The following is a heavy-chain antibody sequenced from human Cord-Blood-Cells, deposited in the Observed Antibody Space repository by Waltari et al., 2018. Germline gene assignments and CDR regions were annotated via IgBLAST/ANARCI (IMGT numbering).Heavy chain of an antibody. CDR1: GGSISSSSYY. CDR2: IYYSGST. D-gene: IGHD6-13*01. V-gene: IGHV4-39*01. Sequence: QLQLQESGPGLVKPSETLSLTCTVSGGSISSSSYYWGWIRQPPGKGLEWIGSIYYSGSTYYNPSLKRRVTISVDTSKNQFSLKLSSVTAADTAVYYCASTASSSWYYWGQGTLVTVSS. J-gene: IGHJ4*02. CDR3: ASTASSSWYY.